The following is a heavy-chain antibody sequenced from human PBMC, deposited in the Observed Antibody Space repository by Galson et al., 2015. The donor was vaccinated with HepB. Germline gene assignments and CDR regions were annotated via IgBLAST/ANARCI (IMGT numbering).Heavy chain of an antibody. CDR3: AKDGYCTRGSCSVAWFDP. Sequence: SLRLSCAASGFIFSNYAMSWVRQAPGKGLEWVSTISDTGDRTYYADSVKGRFTISRDNSKETLFLQTNSLRAEDTAVYYCAKDGYCTRGSCSVAWFDPWGQGTLVTVSS. CDR2: ISDTGDRT. V-gene: IGHV3-23*01. CDR1: GFIFSNYA. D-gene: IGHD2-8*02. J-gene: IGHJ5*02.